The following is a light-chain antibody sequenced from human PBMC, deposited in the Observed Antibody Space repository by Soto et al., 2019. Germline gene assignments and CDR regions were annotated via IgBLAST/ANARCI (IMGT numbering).Light chain of an antibody. CDR3: QQYNGSPLT. J-gene: IGKJ4*01. CDR2: QAS. CDR1: QSISSW. V-gene: IGKV1-5*03. Sequence: DIQMTQSPSTLSASVGDTVTITCRASQSISSWLAWYQQKPGKAPNLLIYQASSLQGGVPSRFSGSGSGTEFTLTISSLQPDDFATYYCQQYNGSPLTFGGGTKVEIK.